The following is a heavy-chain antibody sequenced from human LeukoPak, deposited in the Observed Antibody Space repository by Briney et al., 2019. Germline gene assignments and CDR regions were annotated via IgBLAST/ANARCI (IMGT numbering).Heavy chain of an antibody. V-gene: IGHV3-74*01. J-gene: IGHJ4*02. D-gene: IGHD6-19*01. CDR3: AKPRLPGQWLVSAYFDY. CDR1: GFTFSSYW. CDR2: INSDGSST. Sequence: GGSLRLSCAASGFTFSSYWMHWVRQAPGKGLVWVSRINSDGSSTSYADSVKGRFTISRDNSKNTLYLQMNSLRAEDTAAYYCAKPRLPGQWLVSAYFDYWGQGTLVTVSS.